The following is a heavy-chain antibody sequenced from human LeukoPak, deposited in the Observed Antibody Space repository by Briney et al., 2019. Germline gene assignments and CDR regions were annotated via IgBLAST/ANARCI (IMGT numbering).Heavy chain of an antibody. V-gene: IGHV4-4*02. CDR2: IYHSGST. CDR1: GGSISSSNW. J-gene: IGHJ5*02. D-gene: IGHD2-15*01. Sequence: PSGTLSLTCAVSGGSISSSNWWSWVRQPPGKGLEWIREIYHSGSTNYNPSLKSRVTISVGKSKNQFSLKLSSVTAADTAVYYCAGTPNWFDPWGQGTLVTVSS. CDR3: AGTPNWFDP.